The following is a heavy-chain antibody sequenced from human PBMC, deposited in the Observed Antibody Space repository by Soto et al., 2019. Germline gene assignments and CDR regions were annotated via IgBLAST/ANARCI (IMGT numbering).Heavy chain of an antibody. V-gene: IGHV3-9*01. J-gene: IGHJ4*02. Sequence: EVQLVESGGGLVQPGRSLRLSCAASGFTFDDYAMHWVRQAPGKGLEWVSGISWNSGSIGYADSVKGRFTISRDNAKNSLYLQMNSLRAEDTALYYCAKAASFNGQPYYFDYWGQGTLVTVSS. CDR1: GFTFDDYA. CDR3: AKAASFNGQPYYFDY. D-gene: IGHD2-2*01. CDR2: ISWNSGSI.